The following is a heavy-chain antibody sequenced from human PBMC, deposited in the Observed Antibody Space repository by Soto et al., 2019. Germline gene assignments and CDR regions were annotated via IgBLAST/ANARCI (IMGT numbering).Heavy chain of an antibody. V-gene: IGHV3-23*01. Sequence: PGGSLRLSCAASGFTFSSYAMTWVRQAPGKGLEWVCAISNSGGSTYYADSVTGRFSIARDYSKNTLYLQMNRLRAEDTAVYYCAKSRGRYDAFDIWGQGTMVTVSS. D-gene: IGHD3-10*01. J-gene: IGHJ3*02. CDR2: ISNSGGST. CDR3: AKSRGRYDAFDI. CDR1: GFTFSSYA.